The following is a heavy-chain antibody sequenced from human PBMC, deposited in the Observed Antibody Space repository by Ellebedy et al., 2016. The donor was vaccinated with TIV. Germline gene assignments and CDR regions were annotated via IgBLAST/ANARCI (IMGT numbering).Heavy chain of an antibody. V-gene: IGHV1-24*01. CDR2: FDPEDGET. CDR1: GYTLTELS. D-gene: IGHD3-10*01. CDR3: ATEERDTMVRGVIHGFYFDY. J-gene: IGHJ4*02. Sequence: ASVKVSXXVSGYTLTELSMHWVRQAPGKGLEWMGGFDPEDGETIYAQKFQGRVTMTEDTSTDTAYMELSSLRSEDTAVYYCATEERDTMVRGVIHGFYFDYWGQGTLVTVSS.